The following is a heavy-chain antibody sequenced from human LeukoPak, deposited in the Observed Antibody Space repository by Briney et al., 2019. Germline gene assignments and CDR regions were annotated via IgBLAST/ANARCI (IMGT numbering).Heavy chain of an antibody. CDR1: GDPFRSGGYS. D-gene: IGHD1-26*01. CDR3: VRLLGSNDSFDV. Sequence: SETLSLTCTVSGDPFRSGGYSWSWIRQPPGKGLEWIGYIYHAGTTSYNPALKSRVTISEDRSKSQISLRLISVTAADTALYYCVRLLGSNDSFDVWGHGTMVTVSS. CDR2: IYHAGTT. V-gene: IGHV4-30-2*01. J-gene: IGHJ3*01.